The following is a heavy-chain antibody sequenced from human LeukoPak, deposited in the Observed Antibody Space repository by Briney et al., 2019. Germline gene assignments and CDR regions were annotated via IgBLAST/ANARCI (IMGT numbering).Heavy chain of an antibody. CDR1: GFTFSSYD. CDR3: ARVSSMVRGIYDAFDI. V-gene: IGHV3-23*01. Sequence: GGSLRLSCDVSGFTFSSYDMSWVRQAPEQGLEWVLSIIISGGDTYYADSVKGRFTLSRDISKNTLYLQMNSLRAEDTAAYYCARVSSMVRGIYDAFDIWGLGTVVTVSS. CDR2: IIISGGDT. D-gene: IGHD3-10*01. J-gene: IGHJ3*02.